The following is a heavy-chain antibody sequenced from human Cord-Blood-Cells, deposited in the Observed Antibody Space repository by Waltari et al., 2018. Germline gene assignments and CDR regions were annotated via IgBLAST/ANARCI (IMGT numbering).Heavy chain of an antibody. CDR2: ISGSGGST. CDR3: AKEGTYDFWSGYYFDY. J-gene: IGHJ4*02. D-gene: IGHD3-3*01. CDR1: GFTFSSYA. V-gene: IGHV3-23*01. Sequence: GQSGGSLRLSCAASGFTFSSYAMSWVRQAPGKGLEWVSAISGSGGSTYYAASVKGRFTISRDNSKNTLYLQMNSLRAEDTAVYYCAKEGTYDFWSGYYFDYWGQGTLVTVSS.